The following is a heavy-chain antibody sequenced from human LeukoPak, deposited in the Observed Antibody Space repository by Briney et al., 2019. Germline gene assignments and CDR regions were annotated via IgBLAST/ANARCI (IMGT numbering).Heavy chain of an antibody. Sequence: ASVKASCKASGYTFTGYYLYWVRQAPGQGLEWMGRINPNGGDTNYAQMFQGRVTMTRDTSINTVHVELSRLRSDDTAVYYCARSPYGGNHFDYWGQGTLVTVSS. D-gene: IGHD4-23*01. CDR2: INPNGGDT. V-gene: IGHV1-2*06. CDR1: GYTFTGYY. J-gene: IGHJ4*02. CDR3: ARSPYGGNHFDY.